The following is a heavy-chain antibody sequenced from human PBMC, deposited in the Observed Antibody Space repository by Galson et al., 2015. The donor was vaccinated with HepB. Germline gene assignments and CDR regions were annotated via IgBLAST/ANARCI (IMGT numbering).Heavy chain of an antibody. CDR3: ARVRAQLVPPSFDP. V-gene: IGHV1-18*04. CDR1: GYTFTSYG. CDR2: ISAYNGNT. Sequence: SVKVSCKASGYTFTSYGISWVRQAPGQGLEWMGWISAYNGNTNYAQKLQGRVTMTTDTSTSTAYMELRSLRSDDTAVYYCARVRAQLVPPSFDPWGQGTLVTVSS. J-gene: IGHJ5*02. D-gene: IGHD6-6*01.